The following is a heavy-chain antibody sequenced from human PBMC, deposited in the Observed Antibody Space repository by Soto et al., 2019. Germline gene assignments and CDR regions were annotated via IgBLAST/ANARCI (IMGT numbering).Heavy chain of an antibody. CDR1: GGSISSSSYY. Sequence: SSETLSLTCTVSGGSISSSSYYWGWIRQPPGKGLEWIGSIYYSGSTYYNPSLKSRVTISVDKSKNQFSLKLSSVTAADTAVYYCARGGSGSYHNYYYGMDVWGQGTTVTVSS. CDR2: IYYSGST. J-gene: IGHJ6*02. D-gene: IGHD1-26*01. V-gene: IGHV4-39*07. CDR3: ARGGSGSYHNYYYGMDV.